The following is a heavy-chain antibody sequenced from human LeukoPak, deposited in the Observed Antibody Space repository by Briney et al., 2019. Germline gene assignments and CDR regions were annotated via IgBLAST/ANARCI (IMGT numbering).Heavy chain of an antibody. J-gene: IGHJ6*02. V-gene: IGHV1-18*01. Sequence: ASVKVSCTASGYTFTSYGISWVRQAPGQGLEWMGWISAYNGNTNYAQKLQGRVTMTTDTSTSTAYMELRSLRSDDTAVYYCARRYSSGWYSSDGMDVWGQGTTVTVSS. CDR2: ISAYNGNT. CDR3: ARRYSSGWYSSDGMDV. D-gene: IGHD6-19*01. CDR1: GYTFTSYG.